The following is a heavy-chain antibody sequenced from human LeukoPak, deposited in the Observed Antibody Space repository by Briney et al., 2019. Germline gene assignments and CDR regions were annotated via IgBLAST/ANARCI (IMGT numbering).Heavy chain of an antibody. V-gene: IGHV4-34*01. CDR3: ARVGGTGTNTEDY. D-gene: IGHD1-7*01. Sequence: SETLSLTCAVYGGSFSGYYWSWIRQPPGEGLEWIGEINHSGSTNYNPSLKSRVTISVDTSKNQFSLKLSSVTAADTAVYYCARVGGTGTNTEDYWGQGTLVTVSS. CDR1: GGSFSGYY. CDR2: INHSGST. J-gene: IGHJ4*02.